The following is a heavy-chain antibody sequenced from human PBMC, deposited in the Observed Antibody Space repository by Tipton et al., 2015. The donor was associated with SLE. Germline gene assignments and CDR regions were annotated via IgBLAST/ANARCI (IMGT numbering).Heavy chain of an antibody. CDR1: GYTFTRYD. CDR2: MNPNSGNT. Sequence: QVQLMQSGAEVKKPGASVKVSCKASGYTFTRYDINWVRQATGQGLEWMGWMNPNSGNTGYAQKFQGRVTMTRNTSVSTAYMELSSLRSEDTAVYYCARGSRYFDPIPDYWGQGTLVTVSS. CDR3: ARGSRYFDPIPDY. D-gene: IGHD3-9*01. V-gene: IGHV1-8*02. J-gene: IGHJ4*02.